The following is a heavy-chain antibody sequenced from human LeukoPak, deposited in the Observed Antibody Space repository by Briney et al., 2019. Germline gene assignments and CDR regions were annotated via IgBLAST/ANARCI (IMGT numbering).Heavy chain of an antibody. CDR1: GGSISSNSHF. V-gene: IGHV4-39*07. CDR2: IYYSGTT. J-gene: IGHJ4*02. CDR3: ARVTGYMTEDYFDY. D-gene: IGHD6-13*01. Sequence: SETLSLTCTVSGGSISSNSHFWGWIRQPPGKGLEWIGSIYYSGTTYYNRSLKSRVTISVDTSKNQFSLRLSSVTAADTAVYYCARVTGYMTEDYFDYWGQGTLITVSS.